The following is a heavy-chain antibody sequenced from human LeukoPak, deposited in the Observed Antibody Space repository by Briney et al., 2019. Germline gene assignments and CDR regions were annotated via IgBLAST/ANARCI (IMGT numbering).Heavy chain of an antibody. J-gene: IGHJ5*02. Sequence: GASVKVSCKAFGYTFTSNYMHWVRQAPGQGLEWMGWVHIYRGNTNYAQKFQGRVTMTTDTSTSTVYMEVRGLRSDDTAMYYCARDVGITVADSFDPWGQGALVTVSS. V-gene: IGHV1-18*04. CDR2: VHIYRGNT. D-gene: IGHD6-13*01. CDR3: ARDVGITVADSFDP. CDR1: GYTFTSNY.